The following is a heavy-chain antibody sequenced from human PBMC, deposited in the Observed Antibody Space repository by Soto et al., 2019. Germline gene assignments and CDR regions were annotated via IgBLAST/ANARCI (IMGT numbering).Heavy chain of an antibody. Sequence: QVPLVQSGAEVKKPGASVKVSCKASGYTFTSYGISWVRQAPGQGLEWMGWISAYNGNTNYAQKLQGRVTMTTDTSTSTAYMELWSLRSDDTAVNYSARVPEDSSGWYGVDYWGQGTLVTVSS. CDR3: ARVPEDSSGWYGVDY. CDR1: GYTFTSYG. J-gene: IGHJ4*02. D-gene: IGHD6-19*01. CDR2: ISAYNGNT. V-gene: IGHV1-18*01.